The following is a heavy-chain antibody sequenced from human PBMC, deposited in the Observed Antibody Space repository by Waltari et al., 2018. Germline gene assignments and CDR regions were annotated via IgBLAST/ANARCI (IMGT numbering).Heavy chain of an antibody. CDR2: ISYDGSNK. CDR1: GFTFSSYA. CDR3: ARRRDIVATIRGSDFDY. Sequence: QVQLVESGGGVVQPGRSLRLSCAASGFTFSSYAMPWVRQAPGKGLEWVAVISYDGSNKYYADSVKGRFTISRDNSKNTLYLQMNSLRAEDTAVYYCARRRDIVATIRGSDFDYWGQGTLVTVSS. V-gene: IGHV3-30-3*01. D-gene: IGHD5-12*01. J-gene: IGHJ4*02.